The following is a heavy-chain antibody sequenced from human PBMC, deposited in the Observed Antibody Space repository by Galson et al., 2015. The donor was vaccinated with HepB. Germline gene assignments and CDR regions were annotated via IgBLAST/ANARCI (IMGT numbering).Heavy chain of an antibody. CDR2: ISYDGSNK. J-gene: IGHJ4*02. CDR3: ARENYYGSGSYWSGGVWSVFDY. V-gene: IGHV3-30*04. D-gene: IGHD3-10*01. Sequence: LRLSCAASGFTFSSYAMHWVRQAPGKGLEWVAVISYDGSNKYYADSVKGRFTISRDNSKNTLHLQMNSLRAEDTAVYYCARENYYGSGSYWSGGVWSVFDYWGQGTLVTVSS. CDR1: GFTFSSYA.